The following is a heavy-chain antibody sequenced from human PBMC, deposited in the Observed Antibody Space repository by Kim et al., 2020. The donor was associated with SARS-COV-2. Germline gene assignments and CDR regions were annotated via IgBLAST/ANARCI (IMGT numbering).Heavy chain of an antibody. J-gene: IGHJ4*02. Sequence: GGSLRLSCAASGFTFSSYEMNWVRQAPGKGLEWVSYISSSGSTIYYADSVKGRFTISRDNAKNSLNLQMNSLRAEDTAVYYCARNGLWFGALQYYFDYWGQRTLVTVSS. D-gene: IGHD3-10*01. V-gene: IGHV3-48*03. CDR2: ISSSGSTI. CDR1: GFTFSSYE. CDR3: ARNGLWFGALQYYFDY.